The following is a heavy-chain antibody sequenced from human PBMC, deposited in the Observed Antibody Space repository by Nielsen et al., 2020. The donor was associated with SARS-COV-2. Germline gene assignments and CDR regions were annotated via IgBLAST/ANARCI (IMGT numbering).Heavy chain of an antibody. D-gene: IGHD6-6*01. V-gene: IGHV1-2*06. CDR1: GYDFTGFH. CDR3: IAARPRPGNWFDP. Sequence: ASVKVSCKTSGYDFTGFHIHWVRQAPGQGLEWMGRINPSSGSANFAQQFQGRVTMTRDTSIKTVYMELSTLRSDDTAVYYCIAARPRPGNWFDPWGQGTLVTVSS. CDR2: INPSSGSA. J-gene: IGHJ5*02.